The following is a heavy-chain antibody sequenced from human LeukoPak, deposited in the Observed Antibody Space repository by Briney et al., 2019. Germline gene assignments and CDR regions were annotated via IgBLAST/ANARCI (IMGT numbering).Heavy chain of an antibody. CDR3: TSDTVDTAVGIDY. D-gene: IGHD5-18*01. CDR2: IYGDGSRI. V-gene: IGHV3-74*01. J-gene: IGHJ4*02. CDR1: GFTFSRHW. Sequence: GGSLRLSCAASGFTFSRHWMHWVRQAPGKGLVWVSRIYGDGSRISYADSVKGRFTISRDNAKNTLFLQMNSLRAEDTAVYYCTSDTVDTAVGIDYWGQGILVTVSS.